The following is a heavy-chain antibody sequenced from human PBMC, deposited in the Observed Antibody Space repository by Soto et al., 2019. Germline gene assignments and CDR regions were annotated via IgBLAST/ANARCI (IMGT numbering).Heavy chain of an antibody. V-gene: IGHV3-72*01. Sequence: EVQLVESGGGLVQPGGSLRLSCAASGFTFADYYMDWVRQVPGKGLEWVGRTRNSANSYAPEYAPSVKGRFTISRDDSQDSMYLQMNSVKIEDTAVDNCARDTGGSYDYWCQGALVTVSS. D-gene: IGHD1-26*01. CDR3: ARDTGGSYDY. CDR1: GFTFADYY. CDR2: TRNSANSYAP. J-gene: IGHJ4*02.